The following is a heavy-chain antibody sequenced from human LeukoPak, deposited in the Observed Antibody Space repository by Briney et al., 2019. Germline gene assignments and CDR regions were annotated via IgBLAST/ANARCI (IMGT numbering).Heavy chain of an antibody. CDR2: ISDSGGRT. CDR1: GITLSNYG. J-gene: IGHJ4*02. CDR3: AKRGVVVRVILVGFHKEANYFDS. D-gene: IGHD3-10*01. V-gene: IGHV3-23*01. Sequence: GGSLRLSCAVSGITLSNYGMSWVRQAPGKGLEWVAGISDSGGRTYYTDSVKGRFTISRDTPKNTLYLQMNSLRAEDTAVYFCAKRGVVVRVILVGFHKEANYFDSWGQGALVSVSS.